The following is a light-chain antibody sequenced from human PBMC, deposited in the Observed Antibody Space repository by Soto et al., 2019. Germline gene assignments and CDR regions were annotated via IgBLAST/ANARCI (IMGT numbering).Light chain of an antibody. V-gene: IGLV2-11*01. Sequence: QSVLTQPRSVSGSPGQSVTISCAGTSSDVGGYNYVSWYQQYPGKAPKLMISDVSKRPSGVPDRFSGSKSGNTASLTISGLHAEDEADYYCCSYAGTYTPVVFGGGTKLTVL. CDR3: CSYAGTYTPVV. J-gene: IGLJ2*01. CDR2: DVS. CDR1: SSDVGGYNY.